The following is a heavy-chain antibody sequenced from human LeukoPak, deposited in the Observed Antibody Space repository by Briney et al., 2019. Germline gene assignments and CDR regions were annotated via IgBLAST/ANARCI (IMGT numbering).Heavy chain of an antibody. D-gene: IGHD4-11*01. Sequence: GASLKVSCKASGYTFTGYYMHWVRQAPGQGLEWMGWINPNSGGTNYAQKFQGRVTMTRDTSISTAYMELSRLRSDDTAVYYCASYPKVYSNFHYYGMDVWGQGTTVTVSS. J-gene: IGHJ6*02. CDR2: INPNSGGT. CDR3: ASYPKVYSNFHYYGMDV. CDR1: GYTFTGYY. V-gene: IGHV1-2*02.